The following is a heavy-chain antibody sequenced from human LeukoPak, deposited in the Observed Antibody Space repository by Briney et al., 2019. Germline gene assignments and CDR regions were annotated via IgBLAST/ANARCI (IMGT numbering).Heavy chain of an antibody. J-gene: IGHJ5*02. Sequence: ASVKVSCKASGYTFTSYYMHWVRQAPGQGLEWMGIINPSGGSTSYAQKFQGRVTMTRDMSTSTDYMELSSLRSEDTAIYYCARDNSVGDDAWWFDPWGQGTLVTVSS. CDR1: GYTFTSYY. D-gene: IGHD1-26*01. CDR2: INPSGGST. V-gene: IGHV1-46*01. CDR3: ARDNSVGDDAWWFDP.